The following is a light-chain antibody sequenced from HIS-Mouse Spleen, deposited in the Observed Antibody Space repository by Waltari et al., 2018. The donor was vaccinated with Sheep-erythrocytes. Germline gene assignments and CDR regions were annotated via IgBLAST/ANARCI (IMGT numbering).Light chain of an antibody. Sequence: DIVLTQSPGTLSLSPGERATLSCRASQSVSSSYLAWSQQKPGQAPRLLIYGASSRATGIPDRFSGSGSGTDFTLTISRLEPEDFAVYYCQQYGSSLRTFGQGTKVEIK. CDR3: QQYGSSLRT. CDR1: QSVSSSY. CDR2: GAS. J-gene: IGKJ1*01. V-gene: IGKV3-20*01.